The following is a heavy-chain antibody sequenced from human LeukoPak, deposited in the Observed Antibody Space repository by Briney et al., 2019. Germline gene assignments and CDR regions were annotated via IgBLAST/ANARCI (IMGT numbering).Heavy chain of an antibody. D-gene: IGHD1-26*01. V-gene: IGHV4-61*02. CDR3: ARGIVSPRFYDYMDV. J-gene: IGHJ6*03. CDR2: FFATGST. CDR1: GGSINSGNYY. Sequence: PPETLSLTCTVSGGSINSGNYYWTWIRQPAGKGLEWIGRFFATGSTSSSHNPSLSGRASISVDTSKNQFSLELTSVTAADTAVYYCARGIVSPRFYDYMDVWGKGTTVTVSS.